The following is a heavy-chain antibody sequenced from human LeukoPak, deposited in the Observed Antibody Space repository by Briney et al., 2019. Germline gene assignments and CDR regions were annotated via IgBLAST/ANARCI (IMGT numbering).Heavy chain of an antibody. CDR1: GFTFSSYS. J-gene: IGHJ6*04. Sequence: NPGGSLRLSCAASGFTFSSYSMNWVRQAPGKGLEWVSSISSSSNCIYYADSVKGRFTISRDNAKNSLNLQMNSLRAEDTAVYYCAELGITMIGGVWGKGTTVTISS. CDR2: ISSSSNCI. CDR3: AELGITMIGGV. V-gene: IGHV3-21*01. D-gene: IGHD3-10*02.